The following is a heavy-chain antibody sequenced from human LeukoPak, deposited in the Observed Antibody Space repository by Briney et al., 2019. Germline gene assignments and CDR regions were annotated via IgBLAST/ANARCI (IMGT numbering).Heavy chain of an antibody. D-gene: IGHD6-13*01. J-gene: IGHJ3*02. CDR3: ARDAAAGSDAFDI. V-gene: IGHV4-59*12. CDR1: GGSISSYY. CDR2: INYSGST. Sequence: PSETLSLTCTVSGGSISSYYWSWIRQPPGKGLEWIGYINYSGSTNYNPSLKSRVTISVDTSKNQFSLKLSSVTAADTAVYYCARDAAAGSDAFDIWGQGTMVTVSS.